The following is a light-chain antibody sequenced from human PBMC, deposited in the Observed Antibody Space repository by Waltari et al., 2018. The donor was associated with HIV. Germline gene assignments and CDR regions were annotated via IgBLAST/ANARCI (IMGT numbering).Light chain of an antibody. CDR3: QQYNNFPLT. V-gene: IGKV3-15*01. CDR1: QRLSSN. CDR2: RAS. Sequence: EIVMTQSPATLSVSPGERVTLSCRASQRLSSNLVWYQQKPGQAPRPLIYRASSRATGIPARFSGSGSGTEFTLTISSLQSEDFALYYCQQYNNFPLTFGGGTKVEIK. J-gene: IGKJ4*01.